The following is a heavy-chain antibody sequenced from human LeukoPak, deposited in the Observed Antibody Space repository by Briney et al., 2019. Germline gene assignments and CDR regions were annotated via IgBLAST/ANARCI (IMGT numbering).Heavy chain of an antibody. CDR1: GGSISSSSYY. D-gene: IGHD1-26*01. J-gene: IGHJ5*02. V-gene: IGHV4-39*01. CDR3: ARHEYSGSYYGLSWFDP. Sequence: ASETLSLTCTVSGGSISSSSYYWSWIRQPPGKGLEWIGSIYYSGSTYYNPSLKSRVTISVDTSKNQFSLKLSSLTAADTAVYYCARHEYSGSYYGLSWFDPWGQGTLVTVSS. CDR2: IYYSGST.